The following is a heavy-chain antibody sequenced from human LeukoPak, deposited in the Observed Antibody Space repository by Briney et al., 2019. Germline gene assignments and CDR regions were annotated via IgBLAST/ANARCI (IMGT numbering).Heavy chain of an antibody. V-gene: IGHV3-21*01. Sequence: GGSLRLSCAASGFTFSSYSMNWVRQAPGKGLEWVSSISSSSSYIYYADSVKGRFTISRDNAKNSLYLQMNSLRAEDTAVYYCARDYGFYDFWSEPGGYWGQGTLVTVSS. CDR2: ISSSSSYI. D-gene: IGHD3-3*01. CDR1: GFTFSSYS. CDR3: ARDYGFYDFWSEPGGY. J-gene: IGHJ4*02.